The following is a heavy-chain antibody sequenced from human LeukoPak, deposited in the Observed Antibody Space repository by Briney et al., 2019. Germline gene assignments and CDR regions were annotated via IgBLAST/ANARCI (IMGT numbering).Heavy chain of an antibody. V-gene: IGHV4-34*01. Sequence: PSETLSLTCAVYGGSFSGYYWSWIRQPPGKGLEWIGEINHSGSTNYNPSLKSRVTISVDTSKNQFSLKLSSVTAADTAVYYCARDQGYYDSSGYFDYWGQGTLVTVSS. CDR3: ARDQGYYDSSGYFDY. CDR1: GGSFSGYY. J-gene: IGHJ4*02. D-gene: IGHD3-22*01. CDR2: INHSGST.